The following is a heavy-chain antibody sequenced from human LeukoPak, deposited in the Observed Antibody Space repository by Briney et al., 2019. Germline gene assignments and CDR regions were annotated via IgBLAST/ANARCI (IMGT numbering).Heavy chain of an antibody. CDR1: GITFSSYA. J-gene: IGHJ4*02. Sequence: GGSLRLSCAASGITFSSYAMSWVRQAPGKGLEWVSAISGSGGSTYYADSVKGRFTISRDNSKNTLYLQMNSLRAEDTAVYYCAKLIAAASNRNFDYWGQGTLVTVSS. CDR3: AKLIAAASNRNFDY. CDR2: ISGSGGST. D-gene: IGHD6-13*01. V-gene: IGHV3-23*01.